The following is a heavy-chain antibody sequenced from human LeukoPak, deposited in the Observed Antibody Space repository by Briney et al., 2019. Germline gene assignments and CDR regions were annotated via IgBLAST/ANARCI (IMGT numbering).Heavy chain of an antibody. J-gene: IGHJ4*02. CDR2: INPNSGGT. V-gene: IGHV1-2*02. Sequence: ASVKVSCKASGYTFTGYYMHWVRQAPGQGLEWMGWINPNSGGTNYAQKFQGRVTMTRETAISTAYMELSRLRSDDTAVYYCARGLWTVWSGYYWAYWGQGTLVTVSS. D-gene: IGHD3-3*01. CDR1: GYTFTGYY. CDR3: ARGLWTVWSGYYWAY.